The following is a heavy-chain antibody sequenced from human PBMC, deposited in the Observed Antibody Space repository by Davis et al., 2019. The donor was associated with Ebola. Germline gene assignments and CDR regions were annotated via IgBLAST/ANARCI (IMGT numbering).Heavy chain of an antibody. Sequence: GESLTISCAASGFNFSSYAMHWVRQTPGKGLEWVAVMSYHGVNEYYADSVKGRFTISRDNAKNSLYLQMNSLRDEDTAVYYCARDGSGSYYGYYFDYWGQGTLVTVSS. D-gene: IGHD1-26*01. CDR2: MSYHGVNE. CDR1: GFNFSSYA. J-gene: IGHJ4*02. V-gene: IGHV3-30-3*01. CDR3: ARDGSGSYYGYYFDY.